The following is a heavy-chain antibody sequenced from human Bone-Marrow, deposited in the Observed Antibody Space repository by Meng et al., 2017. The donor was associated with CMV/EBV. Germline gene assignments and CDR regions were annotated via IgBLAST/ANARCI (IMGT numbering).Heavy chain of an antibody. CDR3: TKDSAGSYFPQEGYY. CDR2: ISGCGGST. J-gene: IGHJ4*02. CDR1: GFTFSSYA. Sequence: GASLKISCAAPGFTFSSYAMSWVRQAPGKGLEWVSAISGCGGSTYYADSVKGGFTISRDNSKNTLYLQMNSLRAEDTAVYYCTKDSAGSYFPQEGYYWGRGTLVTVSS. D-gene: IGHD1-26*01. V-gene: IGHV3-23*01.